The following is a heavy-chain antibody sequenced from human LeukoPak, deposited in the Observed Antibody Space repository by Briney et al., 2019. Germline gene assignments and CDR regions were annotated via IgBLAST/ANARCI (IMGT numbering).Heavy chain of an antibody. CDR1: RFTFSTYA. D-gene: IGHD6-13*01. Sequence: PGGSLRLSCAASRFTFSTYAMSWVRQAPGKGLEWVSGLSDGGGYTYYADSVKGRFTISRDNAKNTLYLQMNSLRAEDTAIYYCATAYSTTWSFSDFWGQRTLVTLSS. CDR2: LSDGGGYT. CDR3: ATAYSTTWSFSDF. V-gene: IGHV3-23*01. J-gene: IGHJ4*02.